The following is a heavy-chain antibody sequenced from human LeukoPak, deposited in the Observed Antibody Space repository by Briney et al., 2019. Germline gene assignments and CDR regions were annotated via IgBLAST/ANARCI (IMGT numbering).Heavy chain of an antibody. D-gene: IGHD3-22*01. CDR2: INPNSGGT. CDR1: GYTFTGYY. J-gene: IGHJ4*02. Sequence: GESLKISCKASGYTFTGYYMHWVRQAPGQGLEWMGWINPNSGGTNYAQKFQGRVTMTRDTSISTAYMELSRLRSDDTAVYYCAKPADSSGLDYWGQGTLVTVSS. V-gene: IGHV1-2*02. CDR3: AKPADSSGLDY.